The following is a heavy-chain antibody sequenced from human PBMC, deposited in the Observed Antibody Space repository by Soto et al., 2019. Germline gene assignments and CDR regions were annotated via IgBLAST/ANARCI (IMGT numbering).Heavy chain of an antibody. CDR2: IIPIFGTA. Sequence: ASVKVSCKASGGTFSSYAISWVRQAPGQGLEWMGGIIPIFGTANYAQKFQGRVTITADKSTSTAYMELSSLRSEDTAVYYCARALSYYDSSGYYNYWGQGTLVTVSS. CDR1: GGTFSSYA. D-gene: IGHD3-22*01. CDR3: ARALSYYDSSGYYNY. V-gene: IGHV1-69*06. J-gene: IGHJ4*02.